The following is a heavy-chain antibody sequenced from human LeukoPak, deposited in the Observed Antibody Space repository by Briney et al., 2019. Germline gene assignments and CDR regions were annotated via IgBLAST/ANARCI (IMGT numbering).Heavy chain of an antibody. CDR1: GGSFSVYY. J-gene: IGHJ5*02. CDR3: ARLNKPGWFDP. CDR2: INHSGST. D-gene: IGHD1-14*01. V-gene: IGHV4-34*01. Sequence: SETLSLTCAVYGGSFSVYYWSWIRQPPGKGLEWIGEINHSGSTNYNPSLKSRVTISVDTSNNHFSLKLSSVTAADTAVYYCARLNKPGWFDPWGQGTLVTVSS.